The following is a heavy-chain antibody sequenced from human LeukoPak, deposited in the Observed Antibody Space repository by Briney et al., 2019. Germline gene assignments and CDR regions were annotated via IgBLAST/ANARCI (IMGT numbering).Heavy chain of an antibody. Sequence: GGSLSLSCAASGFTFSSYAMHWVRQAPGKGLEYVSAISSNGGSTYYANSVKGRFTISRDNSKNTLYLQMGSLRAEDMAVYYCARECYYYGMAVWGPGTPVTVSS. CDR1: GFTFSSYA. V-gene: IGHV3-64*01. J-gene: IGHJ6*02. CDR3: ARECYYYGMAV. CDR2: ISSNGGST.